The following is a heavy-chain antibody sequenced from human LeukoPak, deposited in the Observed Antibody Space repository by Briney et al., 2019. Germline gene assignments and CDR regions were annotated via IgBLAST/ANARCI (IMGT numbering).Heavy chain of an antibody. D-gene: IGHD3-10*01. Sequence: PSETLSLTCTVSGVSISTYYWNWIRQPPGKGLEWIGYLYSGGSSNYNPSLKSRVSISLDTSKNQISLKLSSVTAADTAVYYCARVTVDYYGSGRSHAFDIWGQGTMVTVSS. V-gene: IGHV4-4*08. J-gene: IGHJ3*02. CDR3: ARVTVDYYGSGRSHAFDI. CDR2: LYSGGSS. CDR1: GVSISTYY.